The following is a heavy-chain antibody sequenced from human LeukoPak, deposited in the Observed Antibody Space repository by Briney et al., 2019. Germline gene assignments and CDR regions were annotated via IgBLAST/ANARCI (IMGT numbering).Heavy chain of an antibody. Sequence: SEPLSLTCTVSGGSISSYYWSWIRQPPGKGLEWIGSIYYSGSTYYNPSLKSRVTISVDTSKNQFSLKLSSVTAADTAVYYCARHYKGGDYYFDYWGQGTLVTVSS. D-gene: IGHD2-21*02. V-gene: IGHV4-59*05. J-gene: IGHJ4*02. CDR1: GGSISSYY. CDR2: IYYSGST. CDR3: ARHYKGGDYYFDY.